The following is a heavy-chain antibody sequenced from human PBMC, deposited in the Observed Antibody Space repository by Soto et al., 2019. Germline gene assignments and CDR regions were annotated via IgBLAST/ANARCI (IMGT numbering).Heavy chain of an antibody. Sequence: SVKVSCKASGGTFSSYAISWVRQATGQGLEWMGGIIPIFGTANYAQKFQGRVTITADESTSTAYMELSSLRSEDTAVYYCASCYIVVVKRYYGMDVWGQGTTVTVSS. J-gene: IGHJ6*02. CDR3: ASCYIVVVKRYYGMDV. V-gene: IGHV1-69*13. D-gene: IGHD2-21*01. CDR2: IIPIFGTA. CDR1: GGTFSSYA.